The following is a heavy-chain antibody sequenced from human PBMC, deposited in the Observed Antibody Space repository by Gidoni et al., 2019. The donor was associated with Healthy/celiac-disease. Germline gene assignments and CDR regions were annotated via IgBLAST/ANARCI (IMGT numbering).Heavy chain of an antibody. CDR1: GFTVSSYG. J-gene: IGHJ4*02. D-gene: IGHD3-16*01. CDR2: IWYDGSNK. V-gene: IGHV3-33*01. Sequence: QVQLVESGGGVVQPGRSLRLACAASGFTVSSYGMHWVRQAPGKGLEWVAVIWYDGSNKYYADSVKGRFTISRDNSKNTLYLQMNSLRAEDTAVYYCARDARGGYFDYWGQGTLVTVSS. CDR3: ARDARGGYFDY.